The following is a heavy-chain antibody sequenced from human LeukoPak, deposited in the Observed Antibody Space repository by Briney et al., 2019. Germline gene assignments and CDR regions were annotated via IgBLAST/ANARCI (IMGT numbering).Heavy chain of an antibody. J-gene: IGHJ4*02. D-gene: IGHD3-16*01. Sequence: PGGSLRLSCVASGFTLNSYAMNWVRQAPGKGLEWVANIKQDGSEKYYIDSVKGRFTISRDNAKNSLYLQMNSLRAEDTAVYYCASPFGGEGYWGQGTLVTVSS. V-gene: IGHV3-7*03. CDR2: IKQDGSEK. CDR3: ASPFGGEGY. CDR1: GFTLNSYA.